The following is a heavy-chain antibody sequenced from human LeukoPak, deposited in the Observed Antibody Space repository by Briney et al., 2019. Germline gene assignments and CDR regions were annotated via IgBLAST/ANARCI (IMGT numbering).Heavy chain of an antibody. CDR3: ARGGDTAAAGGTLFVGPLDY. J-gene: IGHJ4*02. V-gene: IGHV4-30-2*01. Sequence: SETLSLTCAVSGGSISSGGYSWSWIRQPPGKGLEWIGYIYHSGSTYYNPSLKSRVTISVDRSKNQFSLKLSSVTAADTAVYYCARGGDTAAAGGTLFVGPLDYWGQGTLVTVSS. CDR2: IYHSGST. D-gene: IGHD6-13*01. CDR1: GGSISSGGYS.